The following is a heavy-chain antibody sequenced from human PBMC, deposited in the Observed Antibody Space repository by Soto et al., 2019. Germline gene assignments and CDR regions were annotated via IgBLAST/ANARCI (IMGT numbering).Heavy chain of an antibody. D-gene: IGHD3-9*01. CDR2: INHSGST. V-gene: IGHV4-34*01. CDR3: ARHVLRYFDWLSGAFDI. CDR1: GGSFSGYY. Sequence: PSETLSLTCAVYGGSFSGYYWSWIRQPPGKGLEWIGEINHSGSTNYNPSLKSRVTISVDTSKNQFSLKLSSVTAADTAVYYCARHVLRYFDWLSGAFDIWGQGTMVTVSS. J-gene: IGHJ3*02.